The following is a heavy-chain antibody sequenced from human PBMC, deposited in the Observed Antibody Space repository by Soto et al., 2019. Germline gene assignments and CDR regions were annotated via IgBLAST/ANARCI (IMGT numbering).Heavy chain of an antibody. D-gene: IGHD4-17*01. CDR3: VHHGGDPYYHDF. CDR2: IYYSGST. Sequence: SETLSLTCAVSGGSRSSSTRWSGIRQSPGKALEWLGEIYYSGSTKYNPSLNSRVTISADQSKNDFSLRLNSVTAADTAVYYCVHHGGDPYYHDFWGQGFLVTVSS. CDR1: GGSRSSSTR. V-gene: IGHV4-4*02. J-gene: IGHJ4*02.